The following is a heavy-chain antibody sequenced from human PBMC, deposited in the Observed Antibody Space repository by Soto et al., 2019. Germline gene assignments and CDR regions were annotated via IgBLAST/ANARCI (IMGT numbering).Heavy chain of an antibody. CDR3: AKDRRSSLPFGY. CDR1: GFTFSSYA. CDR2: ISGSGGST. D-gene: IGHD6-6*01. J-gene: IGHJ4*02. Sequence: EVQLLESGGGVVQPGGSLRLSCAASGFTFSSYAMSWVRQAPGKGLEWVSAISGSGGSTYYADSVKGRFTISRDNSKNPLYLQMNSLRAEETAVYYCAKDRRSSLPFGYWGQGTLVTVSS. V-gene: IGHV3-23*01.